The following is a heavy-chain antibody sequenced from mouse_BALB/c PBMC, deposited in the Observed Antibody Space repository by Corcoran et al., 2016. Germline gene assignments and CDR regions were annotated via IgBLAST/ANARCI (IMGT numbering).Heavy chain of an antibody. Sequence: QVTLKESGPGILKPSQTLSLTGSFSGFSLRTSGMGVGWIRQPSGKGLEWLAHIWWDDEKHSNPSLKSQFTISKDTSRNQVFLRITSVDTPDTATYYCVRRNVNYDYSMDYWGQGTSVTVSS. D-gene: IGHD2-3*01. V-gene: IGHV8-12*01. CDR2: IWWDDEK. CDR3: VRRNVNYDYSMDY. CDR1: GFSLRTSGMG. J-gene: IGHJ4*01.